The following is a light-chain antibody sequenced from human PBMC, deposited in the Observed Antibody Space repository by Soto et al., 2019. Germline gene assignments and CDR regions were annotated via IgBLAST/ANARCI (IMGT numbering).Light chain of an antibody. CDR1: STDVGGYNY. Sequence: QSVLAQPASVSGSRGQSITLSCTGTSTDVGGYNYVSWYQQHPGKAPKLMIYEVSNRPSGVSNRFSGSKSVNSASLTISGLQADDDADYYCCLYIGATTYVFGTGTKVTVL. CDR2: EVS. V-gene: IGLV2-14*01. CDR3: CLYIGATTYV. J-gene: IGLJ1*01.